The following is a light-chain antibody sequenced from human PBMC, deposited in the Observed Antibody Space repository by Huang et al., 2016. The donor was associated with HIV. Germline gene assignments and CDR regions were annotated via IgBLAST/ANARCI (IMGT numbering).Light chain of an antibody. J-gene: IGKJ4*01. V-gene: IGKV2-30*02. CDR1: QSLIHSNGNTY. CDR2: QVS. CDR3: MQGTHLFT. Sequence: VVLTQSPLYLSVTLGQPASIPCRSSQSLIHSNGNTYFNWFQQRPGQSPRRLISQVSRRDSGVPDRFSGSGSGTDFTLKISRVEAEDVGVYYCMQGTHLFTFGGGTRVDIK.